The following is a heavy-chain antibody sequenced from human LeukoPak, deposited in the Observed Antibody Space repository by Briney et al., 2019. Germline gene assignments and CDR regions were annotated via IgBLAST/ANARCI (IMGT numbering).Heavy chain of an antibody. V-gene: IGHV1-2*02. D-gene: IGHD3-3*01. Sequence: GASVKVSCKASGYTFTGYYMHWVRQAPGQGLEWMGWINPNSGGTNYAQKFQGRVTMTRDTSISRAYMELSRLRSDDTAVYYCARDPFDFWSGYLYYYYGMDVWGQGTTVTVSS. J-gene: IGHJ6*02. CDR1: GYTFTGYY. CDR2: INPNSGGT. CDR3: ARDPFDFWSGYLYYYYGMDV.